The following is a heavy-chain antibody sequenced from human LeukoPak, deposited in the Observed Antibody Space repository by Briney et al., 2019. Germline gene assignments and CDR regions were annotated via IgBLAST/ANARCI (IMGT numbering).Heavy chain of an antibody. D-gene: IGHD4-11*01. CDR1: GYTFTNYP. V-gene: IGHV1-46*01. CDR3: AREHPDYHGFDI. J-gene: IGHJ3*02. CDR2: IFPGGGVT. Sequence: ASVTVSCTASGYTFTNYPMHWVRQAPGQGLEWMGVIFPGGGVTEYAQKFQGRVTVTRDTSTSTVYMELSSLRSDDTAVYYCAREHPDYHGFDIWGQGTMVTVSS.